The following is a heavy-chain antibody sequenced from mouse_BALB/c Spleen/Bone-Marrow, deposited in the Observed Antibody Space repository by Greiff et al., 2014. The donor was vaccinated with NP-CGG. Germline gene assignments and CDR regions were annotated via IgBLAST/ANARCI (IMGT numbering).Heavy chain of an antibody. CDR3: ARYYYGFLDY. V-gene: IGHV2-9*02. CDR2: IWAGGST. J-gene: IGHJ2*01. CDR1: GFSLTSYG. Sequence: VMLVESGPGLVAPSQSLSITCTVSGFSLTSYGVHWVRQPPGKGLEWLGVIWAGGSTNYNSALMSRLSISKDNSKSQVFLKMNSLQTDDTAMYYCARYYYGFLDYWGQGTTLTASS. D-gene: IGHD1-2*01.